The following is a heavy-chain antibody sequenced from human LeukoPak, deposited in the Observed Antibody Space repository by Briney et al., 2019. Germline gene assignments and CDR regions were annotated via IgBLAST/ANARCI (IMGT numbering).Heavy chain of an antibody. CDR3: ARAQGNYLYFDL. CDR2: IYHSGNT. CDR1: GGSISSSSYY. J-gene: IGHJ2*01. Sequence: SETLSLTCTVSGGSISSSSYYWGWIRQPPGKGLEWIGYIYHSGNTYYNPSLKSRVTISVDRSKNQFSLNLSSVTAADTAVYNCARAQGNYLYFDLWGRGTLVTVSS. D-gene: IGHD4-11*01. V-gene: IGHV4-30-2*01.